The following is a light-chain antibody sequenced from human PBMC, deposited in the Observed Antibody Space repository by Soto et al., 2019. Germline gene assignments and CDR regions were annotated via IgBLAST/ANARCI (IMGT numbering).Light chain of an antibody. J-gene: IGKJ1*01. CDR1: QTISSW. V-gene: IGKV1-5*03. Sequence: DIQMTQSPSTLYGSVGDRVTITCRASQTISSWLAWYQQKPGKAPKLLIYKASTLKSGVPSRFSGSGSGTEVTLTISSLQPDEFATYYCQHYNSYSEAFGQGTKVELK. CDR2: KAS. CDR3: QHYNSYSEA.